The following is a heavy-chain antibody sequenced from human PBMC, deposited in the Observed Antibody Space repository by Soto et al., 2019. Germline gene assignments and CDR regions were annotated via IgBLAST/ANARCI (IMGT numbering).Heavy chain of an antibody. CDR1: GYTFTSYA. Sequence: ASVKVSCKASGYTFTSYAMHWVRQAPGQRLEWMGWINAGNGNTKYSQKFQGRVTITRDTSASTAYMELSSLRSEDTAVYYCARRNVVVPAASAVFWFDPWGQGTLVTVSS. CDR3: ARRNVVVPAASAVFWFDP. CDR2: INAGNGNT. D-gene: IGHD2-2*01. J-gene: IGHJ5*02. V-gene: IGHV1-3*01.